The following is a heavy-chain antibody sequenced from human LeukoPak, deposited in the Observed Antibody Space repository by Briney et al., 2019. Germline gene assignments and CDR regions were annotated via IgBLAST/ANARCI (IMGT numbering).Heavy chain of an antibody. CDR3: AGLVRAEPDAFDI. V-gene: IGHV3-53*04. CDR2: IYSGGST. J-gene: IGHJ3*02. CDR1: GFTVSSNY. D-gene: IGHD1-14*01. Sequence: GGSLRLSCAASGFTVSSNYMSWVRQAPGKGLEWVSVIYSGGSTYYADSVKGRFTISRHNSKNTLYLQMNSLRAEDTAVYYCAGLVRAEPDAFDIWGQGTMVTVSS.